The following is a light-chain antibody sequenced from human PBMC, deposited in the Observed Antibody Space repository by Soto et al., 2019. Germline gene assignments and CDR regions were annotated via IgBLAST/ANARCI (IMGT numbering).Light chain of an antibody. CDR3: CSYAGSSTLV. CDR1: SSDVGSYHL. V-gene: IGLV2-23*01. CDR2: EGS. Sequence: QSALTQPASVSGSPGQSITISCTGTSSDVGSYHLVSWYQQHPGKAPKFMIYEGSKRPSGVSNRFSGSKSGNTASLTISGLQAEDEADYYCCSYAGSSTLVFGGGTKLTVL. J-gene: IGLJ3*02.